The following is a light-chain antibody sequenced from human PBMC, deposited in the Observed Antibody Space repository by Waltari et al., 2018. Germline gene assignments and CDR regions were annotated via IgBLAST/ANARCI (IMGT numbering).Light chain of an antibody. CDR3: QHHVRLPAT. V-gene: IGKV3-20*01. J-gene: IGKJ1*01. CDR2: GAY. Sequence: IVLPHSQAPLSLSPGERATLSCRASQSVSTYLAWYQQKPGQAPRLLMYGAYRRAAGIPDRFSGSGYGTDFSLTISRLEPEDFAVYYCQHHVRLPATFGQGTRVEIK. CDR1: QSVSTY.